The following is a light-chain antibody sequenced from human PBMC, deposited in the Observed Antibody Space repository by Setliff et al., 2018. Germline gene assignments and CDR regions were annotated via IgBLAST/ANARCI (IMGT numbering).Light chain of an antibody. Sequence: QSVLTQPPSASGSPGQSLIISCTGTSRDVGSSTFVSWYQQHPGKAPKLLIYEISKRPSGVPDRFSGSKSGNTASLTISGLQAEDEADYYCSSYTSSNTYVFGSGTKVTVL. J-gene: IGLJ1*01. CDR1: SRDVGSSTF. CDR3: SSYTSSNTYV. V-gene: IGLV2-8*01. CDR2: EIS.